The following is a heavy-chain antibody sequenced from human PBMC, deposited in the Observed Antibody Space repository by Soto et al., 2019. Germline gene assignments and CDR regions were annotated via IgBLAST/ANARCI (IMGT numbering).Heavy chain of an antibody. CDR3: VRVGGGIRNHFDS. CDR1: NGSISGFY. CDR2: IHYSGRT. Sequence: SETLSLTCSVSNGSISGFYWTWIRQPPGKILDLIGYIHYSGRTDYNPSLTSRATMSDDTSQNQFSLNLKSITAAHKDVYYCVRVGGGIRNHFDSWSRGTLVTVSS. D-gene: IGHD3-16*01. V-gene: IGHV4-59*12. J-gene: IGHJ4*02.